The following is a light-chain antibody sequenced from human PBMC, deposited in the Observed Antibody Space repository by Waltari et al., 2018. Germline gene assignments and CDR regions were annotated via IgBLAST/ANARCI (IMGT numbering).Light chain of an antibody. CDR2: GHT. V-gene: IGLV1-40*01. CDR1: SSNTGPGFD. J-gene: IGLJ3*02. Sequence: QSVMPQPPSVSGAPGPRVTIPCTGSSSNTGPGFDATGYQQLPGSAPNLHMFGHTTRPSGVPDRFSGSKSGASASLAITGLQAEDEAVYYCHSYDIGLTAWVFGGGTKLTVL. CDR3: HSYDIGLTAWV.